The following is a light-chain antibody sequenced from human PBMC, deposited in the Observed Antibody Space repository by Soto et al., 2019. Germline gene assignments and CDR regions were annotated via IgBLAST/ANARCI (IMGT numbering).Light chain of an antibody. CDR3: QQYGSSPPGGT. J-gene: IGKJ1*01. V-gene: IGKV3-20*01. Sequence: EIVLTQSPGTLSLSPGERATLSCMASQSVSSSYLAWYQQKPGQAPRLLIYGASSRATGIPDRFSGSGSGTDFTLTISRLEPEDFAVYYCQQYGSSPPGGTFGQGTKVEIK. CDR1: QSVSSSY. CDR2: GAS.